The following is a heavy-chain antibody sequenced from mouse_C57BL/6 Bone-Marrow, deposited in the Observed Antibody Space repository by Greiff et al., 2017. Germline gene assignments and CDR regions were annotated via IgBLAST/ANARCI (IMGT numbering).Heavy chain of an antibody. V-gene: IGHV1-59*01. CDR3: ARRGYDYDGWFAY. CDR2: IDPSDSYT. D-gene: IGHD2-4*01. J-gene: IGHJ3*01. Sequence: QVQLQQPGAEMVRPGTSVKLSCKASGYTFTSYWMHWVKQRPGQGLEWIGVIDPSDSYTNYNQKFKGKATLTVDTSSSTAYMQLSSLTSEDSAVYYCARRGYDYDGWFAYWGQGTLVTVSA. CDR1: GYTFTSYW.